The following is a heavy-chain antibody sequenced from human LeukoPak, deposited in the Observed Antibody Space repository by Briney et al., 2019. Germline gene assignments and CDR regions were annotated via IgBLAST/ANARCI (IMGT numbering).Heavy chain of an antibody. D-gene: IGHD2-21*02. Sequence: ASVKVSCKASGYTFTGYYMHWVRQAPGQGLEWMGWLNPNSGGATYAQQFQGRVTMARDTSISTAYMELSRLRSDDTALYYCARDLGGDNTGPGYWGQGTLVTVSS. CDR1: GYTFTGYY. V-gene: IGHV1-2*02. CDR3: ARDLGGDNTGPGY. CDR2: LNPNSGGA. J-gene: IGHJ4*02.